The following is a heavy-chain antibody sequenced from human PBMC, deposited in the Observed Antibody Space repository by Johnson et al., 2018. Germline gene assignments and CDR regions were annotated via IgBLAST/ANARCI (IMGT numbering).Heavy chain of an antibody. CDR1: GGSISSYY. V-gene: IGHV4-59*01. D-gene: IGHD5-24*01. Sequence: QVQLQESGPGLVKPSETLSLTCTVSGGSISSYYWSWIRQPPGKGLEWIGYIYYSGSTHYNPSLKSRVTITGDTSKNQFSLKLSSVTAAETAVYYWAPPGQGDGYRDGAFDIWGQGTMVTVSS. CDR2: IYYSGST. CDR3: APPGQGDGYRDGAFDI. J-gene: IGHJ3*02.